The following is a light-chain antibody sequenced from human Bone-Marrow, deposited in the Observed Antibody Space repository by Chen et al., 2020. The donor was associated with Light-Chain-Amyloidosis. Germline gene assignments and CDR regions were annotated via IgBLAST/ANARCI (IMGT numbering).Light chain of an antibody. CDR2: DAS. CDR3: QQRNSWPPEFS. CDR1: QSVNNY. Sequence: EIVLTQSPDTLSLSPGERATLSCRASQSVNNYLAWYQHKPGQAPRLLIYDASTRATGIPARFSGRGSWTDFTLTISILEPEDFAVYYCQQRNSWPPEFSFGQGTKLEIK. V-gene: IGKV3-11*01. J-gene: IGKJ2*03.